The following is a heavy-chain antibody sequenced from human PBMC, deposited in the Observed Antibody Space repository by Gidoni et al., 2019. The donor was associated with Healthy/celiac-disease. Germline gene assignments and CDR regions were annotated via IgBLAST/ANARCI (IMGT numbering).Heavy chain of an antibody. V-gene: IGHV3-7*01. Sequence: EVQLVESGGGLVQPGRSLSLPCAASAFTFSSFWMSWVRQAPGKGLEWVANIKQDGSEKYYVDSVKGRFTISRDNAKNSLYLQMNSLRAEDTAVYYCARDFWYSSSWYLTYYYYGMDVWGQGTTVTVSS. CDR3: ARDFWYSSSWYLTYYYYGMDV. D-gene: IGHD6-13*01. CDR1: AFTFSSFW. CDR2: IKQDGSEK. J-gene: IGHJ6*02.